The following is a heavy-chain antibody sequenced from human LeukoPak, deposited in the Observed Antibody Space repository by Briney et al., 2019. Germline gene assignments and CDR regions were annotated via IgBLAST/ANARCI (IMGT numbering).Heavy chain of an antibody. D-gene: IGHD4-23*01. CDR1: GGSISSGSYY. Sequence: SETLSLTCTVSGGSISSGSYYWSWIRQPAGKGLEWIGRIYSSGATNYNPSLKSRVTLSIDTSKNQFSLKLSSVIAADTAVYYCARRGGHGGSFDYWGQGTLVTVSS. CDR2: IYSSGAT. CDR3: ARRGGHGGSFDY. V-gene: IGHV4-61*02. J-gene: IGHJ4*02.